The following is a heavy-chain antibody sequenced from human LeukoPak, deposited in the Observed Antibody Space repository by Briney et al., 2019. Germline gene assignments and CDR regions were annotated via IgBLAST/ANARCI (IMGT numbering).Heavy chain of an antibody. Sequence: GRFTISRDNAKNSLYLQINSLRAEGTAVYYCARVGPFDPWGQGTLVTVSS. V-gene: IGHV3-11*06. CDR3: ARVGPFDP. J-gene: IGHJ5*02. D-gene: IGHD3-16*01.